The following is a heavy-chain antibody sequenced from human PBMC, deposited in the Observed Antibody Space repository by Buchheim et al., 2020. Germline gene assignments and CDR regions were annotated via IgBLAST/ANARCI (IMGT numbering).Heavy chain of an antibody. CDR3: ARDRMGYCTNSVCYDLDLEYYYGMDV. V-gene: IGHV3-7*04. Sequence: EVLLVESGGGLVQPGGSLRLSCAASGFTFSSYWMSWVRQAPGKGLEWVANIKQDGSEKYYVDSVKGRFTISRDNAKNSLYLQMNSLRAEDTAMYYCARDRMGYCTNSVCYDLDLEYYYGMDVWGQGTT. J-gene: IGHJ6*02. D-gene: IGHD2-8*01. CDR2: IKQDGSEK. CDR1: GFTFSSYW.